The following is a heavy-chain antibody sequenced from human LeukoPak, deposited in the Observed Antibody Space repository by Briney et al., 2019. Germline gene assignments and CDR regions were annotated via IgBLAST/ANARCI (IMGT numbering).Heavy chain of an antibody. CDR3: ARGATTVLPIYYGMDV. CDR1: GFTFSSYE. Sequence: PGGSLRLSCAASGFTFSSYEMNWVRQAPGKGLEWVSYISSSGSTIYYADSVKGRFTISRDNAKNSLYLQMNSLRAEDTAVYYCARGATTVLPIYYGMDVWGQGTTVTVSS. CDR2: ISSSGSTI. D-gene: IGHD1-26*01. V-gene: IGHV3-48*03. J-gene: IGHJ6*02.